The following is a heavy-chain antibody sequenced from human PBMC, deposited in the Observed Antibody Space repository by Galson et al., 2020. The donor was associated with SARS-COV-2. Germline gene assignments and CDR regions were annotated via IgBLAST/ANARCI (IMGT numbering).Heavy chain of an antibody. D-gene: IGHD3-3*01. CDR3: VKSESTYYDALIDY. J-gene: IGHJ4*02. Sequence: GGSLRLSCSASGFIFSRYAMNWVRQAPGKGLEDVSAISYNGDSTSYADSVKGRFTISRDNSRNTLYLQMSSLRPDDTAVYYCVKSESTYYDALIDYWGKGTLVTVSP. CDR1: GFIFSRYA. V-gene: IGHV3-64D*06. CDR2: ISYNGDST.